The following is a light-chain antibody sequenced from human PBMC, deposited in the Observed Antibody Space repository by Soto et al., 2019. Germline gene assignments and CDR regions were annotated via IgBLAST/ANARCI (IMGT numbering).Light chain of an antibody. CDR1: QGISDY. CDR2: EAS. J-gene: IGKJ1*01. V-gene: IGKV1-8*01. Sequence: AIRMTQSPSSFSASTGDRVTITCRASQGISDYFAWFQQKPGKAPKLLIYEASTLQSGVPSRFTGSGSGTDFNLTINCLQSEDFATYYCQQYYSYPLTFGQGTKVEIK. CDR3: QQYYSYPLT.